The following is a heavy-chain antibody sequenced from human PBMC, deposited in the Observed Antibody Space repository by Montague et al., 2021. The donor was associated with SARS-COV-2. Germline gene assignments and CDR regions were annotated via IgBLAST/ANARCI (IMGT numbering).Heavy chain of an antibody. CDR1: GVSIMNYY. Sequence: SETLSLTCTVSGVSIMNYYWSWIRQSPGKGLEWIGYIYISGNTNYNPSLQSRVSISVDPSSNQVSLRLTSVTAADTAVYFCARDSSAVGRASTVPSGGVQWLFDFWGRGSPVTVSS. V-gene: IGHV4-59*01. CDR2: IYISGNT. D-gene: IGHD6-19*01. CDR3: ARDSSAVGRASTVPSGGVQWLFDF. J-gene: IGHJ2*01.